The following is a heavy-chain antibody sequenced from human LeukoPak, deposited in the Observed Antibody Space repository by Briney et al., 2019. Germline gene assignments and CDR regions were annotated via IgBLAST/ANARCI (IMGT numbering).Heavy chain of an antibody. D-gene: IGHD6-6*01. CDR2: INHSGST. CDR3: ARSSIAARIDY. J-gene: IGHJ4*02. Sequence: SETLSLTCAVYGGSFSGYYWSGIRQPPGKGLEWIGEINHSGSTNYNPSLKSRVTISVDTSKNQFSLKLSSVTAADTAVYYCARSSIAARIDYWGQGTLVTVSS. V-gene: IGHV4-34*01. CDR1: GGSFSGYY.